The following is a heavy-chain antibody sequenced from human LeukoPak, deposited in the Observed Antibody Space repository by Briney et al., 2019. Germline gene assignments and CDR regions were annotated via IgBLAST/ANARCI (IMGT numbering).Heavy chain of an antibody. CDR2: FSATDGSA. CDR3: AKARIAAAGTGAFDV. J-gene: IGHJ3*01. Sequence: GGSLRLSCAASGFTVSSYGMTWVRLAPGKGLEWVSAFSATDGSAQYAESVKGRFTISRDNSKNSLYLQMNSLRDEDTAVYYCAKARIAAAGTGAFDVWGEGTMLTVSS. D-gene: IGHD6-13*01. CDR1: GFTVSSYG. V-gene: IGHV3-23*01.